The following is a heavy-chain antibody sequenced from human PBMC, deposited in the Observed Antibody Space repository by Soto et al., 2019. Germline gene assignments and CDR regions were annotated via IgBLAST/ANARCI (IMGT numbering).Heavy chain of an antibody. V-gene: IGHV1-69*02. CDR3: ASLMSSGYYYGMDV. CDR1: GGTFSSYT. Sequence: QVQLVQSGAEVKKPGSSVKVSCKASGGTFSSYTISWVRQAPGQGLEWMGRIIPILGIANYAQKFQGRVTSTAAKSTSTAYMELTSLRSADTAVYYCASLMSSGYYYGMDVWGQGTTVTVSS. D-gene: IGHD3-10*01. CDR2: IIPILGIA. J-gene: IGHJ6*02.